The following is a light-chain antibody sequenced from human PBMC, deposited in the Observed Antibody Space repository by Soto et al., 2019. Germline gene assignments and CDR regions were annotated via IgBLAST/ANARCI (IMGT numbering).Light chain of an antibody. J-gene: IGLJ3*02. CDR3: SSYTNKNTWV. Sequence: QSVLTQPASVSGSPGQSITISCTGTSSDVGGYDYVSWYQQHPGKAPKFMIYEVTNRPSGVSHRFSGSKSGNTASLTISGLQAEDEADYYCSSYTNKNTWVFGGGTKLTVL. CDR1: SSDVGGYDY. CDR2: EVT. V-gene: IGLV2-14*01.